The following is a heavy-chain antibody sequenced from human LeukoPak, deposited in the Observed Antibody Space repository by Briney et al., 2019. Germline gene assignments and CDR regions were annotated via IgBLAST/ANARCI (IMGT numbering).Heavy chain of an antibody. D-gene: IGHD2-15*01. Sequence: GGSLRLPCAASGFTFSSYAMSWVRQAPGKGLEWVSAISGSGGSTYYADSVKGRFTISRDNSKNTLYLQMNSLRAEDTAVYYCAKDLAVVVALRNYWGQGTLVTVSS. CDR2: ISGSGGST. J-gene: IGHJ4*02. CDR1: GFTFSSYA. CDR3: AKDLAVVVALRNY. V-gene: IGHV3-23*01.